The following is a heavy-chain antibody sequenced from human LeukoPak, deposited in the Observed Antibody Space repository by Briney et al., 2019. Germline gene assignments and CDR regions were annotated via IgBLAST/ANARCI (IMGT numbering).Heavy chain of an antibody. Sequence: SETLSLTCTVSGGSISSYYWSWIRQPPGKGLEWIGYIYYSGSTKYSPSLKSRVTISVDTSNQFSLKLNSMTAADTAVYYCARVANSGLDYWGQGTLVTVSS. D-gene: IGHD1-1*01. CDR3: ARVANSGLDY. CDR2: IYYSGST. V-gene: IGHV4-59*01. J-gene: IGHJ4*02. CDR1: GGSISSYY.